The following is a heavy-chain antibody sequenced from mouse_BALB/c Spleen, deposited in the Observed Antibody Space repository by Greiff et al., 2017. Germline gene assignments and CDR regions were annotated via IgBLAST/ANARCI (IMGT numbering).Heavy chain of an antibody. Sequence: EVMLVESGGGLVKPGGSLKLSCAASGFTFSDYYMYWVRQTPEKRLEWVATISDGGSYTYYPDSVKGRFTISRDNAKNNLYLQMSRLKSEDTAMYNCAREGAYYRYDGFAYWGQGTLVTVSA. CDR2: ISDGGSYT. J-gene: IGHJ3*01. D-gene: IGHD2-14*01. V-gene: IGHV5-4*02. CDR1: GFTFSDYY. CDR3: AREGAYYRYDGFAY.